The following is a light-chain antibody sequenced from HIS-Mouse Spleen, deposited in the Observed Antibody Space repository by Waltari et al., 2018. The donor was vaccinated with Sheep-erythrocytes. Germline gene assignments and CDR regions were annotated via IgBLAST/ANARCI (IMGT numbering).Light chain of an antibody. V-gene: IGLV3-25*02. CDR3: QSADSSGTYV. CDR1: ALPKQY. J-gene: IGLJ1*01. Sequence: SYELTQPPSVSVSPGQTARITCSGDALPKQYAYWYKQKPGQAPVLVIYKDSERPSGIPERFSGSSSGTTVTLTISGVQAEEEADYYCQSADSSGTYVFGTGTKVTVL. CDR2: KDS.